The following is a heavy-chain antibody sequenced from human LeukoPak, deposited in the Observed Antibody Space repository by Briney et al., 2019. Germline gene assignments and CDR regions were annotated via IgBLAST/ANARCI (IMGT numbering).Heavy chain of an antibody. J-gene: IGHJ4*02. D-gene: IGHD3-9*01. CDR1: GYTFTSYA. CDR2: IIPMFDTA. Sequence: SVKVSCKASGYTFTSYAISWVRQAPGQGLEWMGGIIPMFDTADYAQKFQGRLTITADESTSTAYMELSSLRAEDTAVYYCARDLLGSHTSYSSGAWDCWGQGTLVTVSS. V-gene: IGHV1-69*13. CDR3: ARDLLGSHTSYSSGAWDC.